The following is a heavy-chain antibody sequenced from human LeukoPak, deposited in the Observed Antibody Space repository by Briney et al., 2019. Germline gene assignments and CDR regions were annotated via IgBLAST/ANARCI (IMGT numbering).Heavy chain of an antibody. Sequence: ASVKVSCNASGYTFTSYGISWVRQAPGQGLEWMGWMSAYNGDTKYAQNLQGRVTLTTYTSTTTAYLELRSLRSADTAVYYCARDPSNTSGWKTWFDPWGQGTLVTVSS. CDR1: GYTFTSYG. CDR2: MSAYNGDT. V-gene: IGHV1-18*01. J-gene: IGHJ5*02. CDR3: ARDPSNTSGWKTWFDP. D-gene: IGHD6-19*01.